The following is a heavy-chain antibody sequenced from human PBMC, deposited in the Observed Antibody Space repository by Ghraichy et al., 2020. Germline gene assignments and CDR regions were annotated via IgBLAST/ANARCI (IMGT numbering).Heavy chain of an antibody. CDR1: GFTFSSFS. CDR3: ARGGRFLEWLSHGMDV. CDR2: ISTSNSYK. D-gene: IGHD3-3*01. J-gene: IGHJ6*02. V-gene: IGHV3-21*01. Sequence: ESLNISCAASGFTFSSFSMNWVRQAPGKGLEWVSSISTSNSYKYYADSVKGRFTISRDNAKNSLDLQMNSLRADDSAVYYCARGGRFLEWLSHGMDVWGQGTTVTVSS.